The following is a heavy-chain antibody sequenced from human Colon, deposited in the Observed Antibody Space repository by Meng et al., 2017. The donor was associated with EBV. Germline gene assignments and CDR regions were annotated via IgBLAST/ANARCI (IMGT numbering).Heavy chain of an antibody. J-gene: IGHJ4*02. D-gene: IGHD1-26*01. Sequence: QGQLVQSGAEVKKPGASVKVSCKASGYTFTSYAMHWVRQAPGQRLEWMGWIDAANGNTKYPQKFQGRVTITRDTSASTVFMELSSLISEDTAVYYCARGRSYVHHFDYWGQGTLVTVSS. V-gene: IGHV1-3*01. CDR3: ARGRSYVHHFDY. CDR1: GYTFTSYA. CDR2: IDAANGNT.